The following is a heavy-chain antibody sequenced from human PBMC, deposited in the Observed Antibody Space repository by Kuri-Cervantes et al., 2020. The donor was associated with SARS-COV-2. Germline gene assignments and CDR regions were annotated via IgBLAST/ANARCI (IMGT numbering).Heavy chain of an antibody. J-gene: IGHJ4*02. CDR1: GFTFSNYA. V-gene: IGHV3-30*04. CDR3: AKDDSWVFGVFRIDY. D-gene: IGHD3-3*01. Sequence: GGSLRLSCAASGFTFSNYAMHWVRQGPGKGLEWVAAISNDGSNKYHADSVKGRFTISRDNAKNTLYLQMNSLRAEDTAVYYCAKDDSWVFGVFRIDYWGQGTLVTVSS. CDR2: ISNDGSNK.